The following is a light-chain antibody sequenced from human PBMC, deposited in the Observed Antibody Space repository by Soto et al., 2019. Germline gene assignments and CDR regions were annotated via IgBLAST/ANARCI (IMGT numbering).Light chain of an antibody. CDR2: DAT. V-gene: IGKV3-11*01. CDR1: QSVNNY. CDR3: QQRGNWPWLT. Sequence: EIVLKQSPGTLSLSPGERATLSCRASQSVNNYLAGYQQKPGQAPRLLIFDATNRATGIPARFSGSGSGTDFTLTITSLEAEDFGVYYCQQRGNWPWLTYGGGTRVEIK. J-gene: IGKJ4*02.